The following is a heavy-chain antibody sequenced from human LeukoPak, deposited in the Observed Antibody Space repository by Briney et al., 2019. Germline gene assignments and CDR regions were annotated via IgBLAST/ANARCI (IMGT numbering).Heavy chain of an antibody. CDR3: AKASGNYYDSSGYQGRPDF. CDR1: GFTFDDYA. CDR2: ISWNSGRI. D-gene: IGHD3-22*01. J-gene: IGHJ4*02. V-gene: IGHV3-9*01. Sequence: PGGSLRLSCAASGFTFDDYAMHWVRQAPGKGLEWVSGISWNSGRIGYADSVKGRFTISRDNGKNSLYLQMNSLRAEDTALYYCAKASGNYYDSSGYQGRPDFWGQGTLVTVSS.